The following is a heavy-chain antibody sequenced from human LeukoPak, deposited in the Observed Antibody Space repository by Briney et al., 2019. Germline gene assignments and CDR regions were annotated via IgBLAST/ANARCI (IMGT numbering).Heavy chain of an antibody. CDR3: ARVNWNDYWFDP. V-gene: IGHV4-4*02. D-gene: IGHD1-20*01. Sequence: PSGTLSLTCAVSGGSISSSNWWSWVRQPPGKGLEWIGEIYHSGSTYYNPSLKSRVTISVDWSKNQFSLKLSSVTAADTAVYYCARVNWNDYWFDPWGQGTLVTVSS. J-gene: IGHJ5*02. CDR2: IYHSGST. CDR1: GGSISSSNW.